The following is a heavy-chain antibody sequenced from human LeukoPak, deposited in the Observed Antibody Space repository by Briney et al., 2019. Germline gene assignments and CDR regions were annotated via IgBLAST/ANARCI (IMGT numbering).Heavy chain of an antibody. CDR2: IYPGDSDT. D-gene: IGHD6-6*01. CDR3: ARSRDRGIAARPYDY. CDR1: GYSFTSYW. J-gene: IGHJ4*02. V-gene: IGHV5-51*01. Sequence: GESLKISCKGSGYSFTSYWIGWVRQMPGKGLGWMGIIYPGDSDTRYSPSFQGQVTISADKSISTAYLQWSSLKASDTAMYYCARSRDRGIAARPYDYWGQGTLVTVSS.